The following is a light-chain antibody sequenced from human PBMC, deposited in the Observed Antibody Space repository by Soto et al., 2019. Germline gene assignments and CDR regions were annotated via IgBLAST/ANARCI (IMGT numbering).Light chain of an antibody. J-gene: IGKJ2*01. Sequence: DIQMTQSPSTLSASVGDRVTITCRASQSVSNWLAWYQQKPGKAPKPLIYKASTLQSGVPSRFSGSGSGTEFTLTISSLQPDDFATYYCQQYNTYTYTFGQGTKLEIK. CDR2: KAS. CDR1: QSVSNW. V-gene: IGKV1-5*03. CDR3: QQYNTYTYT.